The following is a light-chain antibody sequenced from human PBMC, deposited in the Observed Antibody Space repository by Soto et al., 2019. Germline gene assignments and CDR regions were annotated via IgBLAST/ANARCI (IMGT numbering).Light chain of an antibody. J-gene: IGKJ1*01. CDR1: QRILREY. CDR3: QQYHESPRT. Sequence: ETVLTQSPGTLSLSPGERATLSCRASQRILREYLVWYQQKPGQAPRLLIYGAFNRAGGVPDRFSGSGYGTDFTLTISRLEPDDFAMYYCQQYHESPRTFGQGTKVEIK. CDR2: GAF. V-gene: IGKV3-20*01.